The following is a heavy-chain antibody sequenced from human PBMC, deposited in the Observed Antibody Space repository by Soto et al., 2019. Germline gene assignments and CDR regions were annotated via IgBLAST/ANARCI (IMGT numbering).Heavy chain of an antibody. V-gene: IGHV1-2*04. J-gene: IGHJ6*02. D-gene: IGHD2-8*01. CDR2: INPKSGGA. Sequence: GASVKVSCKASGYSFTDYHIHWVRQAPGQGLEWLGRINPKSGGASTAQKFQGWVTMTTDTSISTASMELTRLTSDDTAIYYCARGDSTDCSNGVCSFFYNHDMDVWGQGTTVTVSS. CDR1: GYSFTDYH. CDR3: ARGDSTDCSNGVCSFFYNHDMDV.